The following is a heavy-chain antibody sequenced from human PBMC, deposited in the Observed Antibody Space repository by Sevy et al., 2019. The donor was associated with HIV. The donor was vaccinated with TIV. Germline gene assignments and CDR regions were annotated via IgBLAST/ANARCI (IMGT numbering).Heavy chain of an antibody. Sequence: GGSLRLSCAASGFAFSNYYAMHWVRQAPGKGLEWVALISYDGSDKYYADSVKGRFTISRDNFKNTLFLQMNSLTTEDRAVYYCARPRANYVDHYFFYAMDVWGQRTTVTVSS. CDR2: ISYDGSDK. D-gene: IGHD4-17*01. J-gene: IGHJ6*02. CDR3: ARPRANYVDHYFFYAMDV. V-gene: IGHV3-30-3*01. CDR1: GFAFSNYYA.